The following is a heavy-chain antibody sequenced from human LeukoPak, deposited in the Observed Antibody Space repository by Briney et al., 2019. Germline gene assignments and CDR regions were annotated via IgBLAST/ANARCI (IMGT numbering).Heavy chain of an antibody. V-gene: IGHV3-53*01. CDR1: GFTFSSHW. D-gene: IGHD6-19*01. Sequence: GGSLRLSCAASGFTFSSHWMHWVRQAPGKGLEWVSVIYSGGGTYYANSVKGRFTISRDNSKNTLYLQMNSLRAEDTAVYYCARSSGWYKGSSWFDPWGQGTLVTVSS. CDR3: ARSSGWYKGSSWFDP. CDR2: IYSGGGT. J-gene: IGHJ5*02.